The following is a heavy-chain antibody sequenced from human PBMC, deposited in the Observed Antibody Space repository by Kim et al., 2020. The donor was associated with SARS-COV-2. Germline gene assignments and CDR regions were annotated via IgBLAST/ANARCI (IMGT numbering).Heavy chain of an antibody. CDR2: GST. D-gene: IGHD5-12*01. V-gene: IGHV4-34*01. CDR3: ARLNSGYDY. J-gene: IGHJ4*02. Sequence: GSTNYNPSRKSQVTISVDTSKNQFSLKLSSVTAADTAVYYCARLNSGYDYWGQGTLVTVSS.